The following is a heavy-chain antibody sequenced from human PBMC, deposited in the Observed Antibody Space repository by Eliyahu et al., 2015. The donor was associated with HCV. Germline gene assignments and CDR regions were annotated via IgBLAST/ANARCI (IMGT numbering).Heavy chain of an antibody. V-gene: IGHV3-72*01. Sequence: EVQLVESGGGLVQPGGSLKLXXAASGFPFSDHYMDWVRQAPGKGLEWVGRIRNKAERYTTEYAASVKGRFTISRDDSKNSLSLQLTSLKTEDTAVYYCAKSQITSRRGHYDYWGQGTLVTVSS. D-gene: IGHD1-14*01. CDR2: IRNKAERYTT. J-gene: IGHJ4*02. CDR3: AKSQITSRRGHYDY. CDR1: GFPFSDHY.